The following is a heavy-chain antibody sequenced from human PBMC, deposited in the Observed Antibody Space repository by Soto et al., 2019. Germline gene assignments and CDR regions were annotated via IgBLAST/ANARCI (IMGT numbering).Heavy chain of an antibody. V-gene: IGHV4-31*03. CDR3: ARDPLRFFSKQSYYYYGMDV. CDR1: GGSISSGGYY. CDR2: IYYSGST. Sequence: SETLSLTCTVSGGSISSGGYYWSWIRQHPGKGLEWIGYIYYSGSTNYNPSLKSRVTISVDKSKNQFSLKLSSVTAADTAVYYCARDPLRFFSKQSYYYYGMDVWGQGTTVTVSS. D-gene: IGHD3-3*01. J-gene: IGHJ6*02.